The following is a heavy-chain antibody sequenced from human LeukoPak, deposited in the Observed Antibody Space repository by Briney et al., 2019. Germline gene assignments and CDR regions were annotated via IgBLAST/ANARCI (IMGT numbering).Heavy chain of an antibody. D-gene: IGHD2-15*01. CDR1: GGSFSGYY. V-gene: IGHV4-34*01. Sequence: SETLSLTCAVYGGSFSGYYWSWIRQPPGKGLEWIGEINHSGSTNYNPSLKSRVTISVDTSKNQFSLKLSSVTAADTAAYYCARAGLLPWDIWGQGTMVTVSS. CDR2: INHSGST. CDR3: ARAGLLPWDI. J-gene: IGHJ3*02.